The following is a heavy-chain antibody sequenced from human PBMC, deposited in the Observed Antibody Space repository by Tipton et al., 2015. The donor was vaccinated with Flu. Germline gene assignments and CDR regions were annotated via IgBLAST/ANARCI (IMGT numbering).Heavy chain of an antibody. V-gene: IGHV1-2*02. CDR3: ARDIHRHCSGGSCYSGVKDMVV. CDR1: GYTFTGYY. Sequence: QLVQSGAEVKKPGASVKVSCKASGYTFTGYYMHWVRQAPGQGLEWMGWINPNSGGTNYAQKFQGRVTMTRDTSISTAYMELGRLRTDDPAVSYCARDIHRHCSGGSCYSGVKDMVVWGQGATVTVSS. D-gene: IGHD2-15*01. CDR2: INPNSGGT. J-gene: IGHJ6*02.